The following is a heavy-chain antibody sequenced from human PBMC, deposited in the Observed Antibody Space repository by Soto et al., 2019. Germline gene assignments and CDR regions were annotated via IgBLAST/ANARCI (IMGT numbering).Heavy chain of an antibody. J-gene: IGHJ4*02. D-gene: IGHD2-15*01. V-gene: IGHV3-23*01. CDR1: GFTFSNYD. CDR2: VSASGSIT. CDR3: AKGDCNGGRCYRGFDH. Sequence: EVQVLESGGSLVQPGGSLRLSCAASGFTFSNYDMNWVRQAPGKGLEWVSGVSASGSITSYSDSAKGRFTISRDNAKNTMFLQMNSLRAEDTAVYFCAKGDCNGGRCYRGFDHWGQGTLATVSS.